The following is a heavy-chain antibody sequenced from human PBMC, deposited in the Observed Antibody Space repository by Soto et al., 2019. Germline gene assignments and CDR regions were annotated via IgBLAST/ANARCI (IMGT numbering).Heavy chain of an antibody. CDR3: ARGWFGPDV. D-gene: IGHD3-10*01. J-gene: IGHJ6*04. CDR2: IDNAGTDS. Sequence: EVQLVESGGGLVQPGGSLRLSCAASGFTLSGRSMHWVRQAPGKGLVWVSGIDNAGTDSTYADSVKGRFTSSRDNAKNMLYLQMNILRVEDTAVYYCARGWFGPDVWGKGTKVPVSS. V-gene: IGHV3-74*01. CDR1: GFTLSGRS.